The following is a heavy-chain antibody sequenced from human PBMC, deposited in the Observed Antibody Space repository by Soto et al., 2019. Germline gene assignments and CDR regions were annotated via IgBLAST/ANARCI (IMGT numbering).Heavy chain of an antibody. CDR3: ATDPVAVTGSFLDS. CDR1: LVSVSAYA. J-gene: IGHJ4*02. V-gene: IGHV3-30-3*01. Sequence: PWGSLRISPVSGLVSVSAYAFPMVRQAPGKGLEWLSVISYDGRETHYADSVEGRFIISRDSSKKTAYLQLNSLRGDDTAVYFCATDPVAVTGSFLDSWGKATLVTV. D-gene: IGHD2-21*02. CDR2: ISYDGRET.